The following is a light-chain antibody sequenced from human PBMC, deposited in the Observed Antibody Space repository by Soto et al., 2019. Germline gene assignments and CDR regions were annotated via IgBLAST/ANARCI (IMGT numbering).Light chain of an antibody. CDR1: MSNIGGGYD. J-gene: IGLJ2*01. V-gene: IGLV1-40*01. CDR3: RSYDSGLGALI. CDR2: GHS. Sequence: QSVLTQPPSVSGAPGQRVTIACTGGMSNIGGGYDVHWYQHLPAAAPKLLLSGHSHRPSGVPDRLSGSQSGTSASLAITGLQAGDEATYYCRSYDSGLGALIFGAGTKLTVL.